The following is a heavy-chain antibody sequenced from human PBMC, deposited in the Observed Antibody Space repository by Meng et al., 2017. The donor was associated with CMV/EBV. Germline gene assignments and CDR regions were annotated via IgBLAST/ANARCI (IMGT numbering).Heavy chain of an antibody. CDR2: ISAYNDNT. J-gene: IGHJ6*02. D-gene: IGHD2-2*01. CDR1: GYTFTSYG. CDR3: ARDRRGGYQLLFHYYYGMDV. Sequence: ASVKVSCKASGYTFTSYGISWVRQAPGQGLEWMGWISAYNDNTNYAQKLQGRVTMTTDTSTSTAYMELRSLRSDDTAVYYCARDRRGGYQLLFHYYYGMDVWGQGTTVTVSS. V-gene: IGHV1-18*01.